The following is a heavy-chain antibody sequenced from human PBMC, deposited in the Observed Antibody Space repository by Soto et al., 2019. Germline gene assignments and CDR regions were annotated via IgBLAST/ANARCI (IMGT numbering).Heavy chain of an antibody. CDR3: AKGRLGITGTTPFDY. V-gene: IGHV3-30*18. CDR1: GFTFSSYG. J-gene: IGHJ4*02. CDR2: ISYDGSNK. Sequence: QVQLVESGGGVVQPGRSLRLSCAASGFTFSSYGMHWVRQAPGKGLEWVAVISYDGSNKYYADSVKGRFTISRDNSKNTLYLQMHSLRAEDTAVYYCAKGRLGITGTTPFDYWGQGTLVTVSS. D-gene: IGHD1-20*01.